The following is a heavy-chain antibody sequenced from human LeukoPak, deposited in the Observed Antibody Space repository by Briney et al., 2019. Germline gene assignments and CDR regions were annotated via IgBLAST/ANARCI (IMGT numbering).Heavy chain of an antibody. CDR1: GFTVDSNY. Sequence: GGSLRLSCAASGFTVDSNYLSWVRQAPGKGLEWVAVIWYDGSNKYYADSVKGRFTISRDNSKNTLYLQMNSLRAEDTAVYYCARDEQRPGYGMDVWGQGTTVTVSS. V-gene: IGHV3-33*08. CDR2: IWYDGSNK. CDR3: ARDEQRPGYGMDV. J-gene: IGHJ6*02. D-gene: IGHD6-25*01.